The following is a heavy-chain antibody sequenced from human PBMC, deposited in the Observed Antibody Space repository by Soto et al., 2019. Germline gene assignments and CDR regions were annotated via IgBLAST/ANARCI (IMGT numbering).Heavy chain of an antibody. CDR3: ARGRRCRY. CDR2: INHSGST. CDR1: GGSFSGYY. Sequence: SETLSLTCAVYGGSFSGYYWSWIRQPPGKGLEWIGEINHSGSTNYNPSLKSRVTISVDTSKNQFSLKLSSVTAADTAVYYCARGRRCRYWGQGTLVTVSS. V-gene: IGHV4-34*01. J-gene: IGHJ4*02.